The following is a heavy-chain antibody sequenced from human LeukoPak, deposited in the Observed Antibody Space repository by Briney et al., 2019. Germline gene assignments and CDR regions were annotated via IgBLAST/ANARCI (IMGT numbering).Heavy chain of an antibody. J-gene: IGHJ5*02. CDR3: AKGDSGYYYDSSGYLNWFDP. Sequence: GGSLRLSCAASGFTFSSYAMSWVRQAPGKGLEWVSVISGSGGSTYYVDSVKGRFTISRDNSKNTLSLQMNRLRAEDTAVYYCAKGDSGYYYDSSGYLNWFDPWGQGTLVTVSS. V-gene: IGHV3-23*01. CDR2: ISGSGGST. CDR1: GFTFSSYA. D-gene: IGHD3-22*01.